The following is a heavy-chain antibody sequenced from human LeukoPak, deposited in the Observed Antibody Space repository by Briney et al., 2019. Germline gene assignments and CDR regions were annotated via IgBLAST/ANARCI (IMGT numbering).Heavy chain of an antibody. CDR2: INHSGST. CDR3: ASLQDNHDFWSGYLGPRGMDV. Sequence: SETLSLTCAVYGGSFSGYYWSWIRQPPGKGLEWIGEINHSGSTNYNPSLKSRVTISVDTSKNQFSLKLSSVTAADTAVYYCASLQDNHDFWSGYLGPRGMDVWGQGTTVTVSS. J-gene: IGHJ6*02. V-gene: IGHV4-34*01. CDR1: GGSFSGYY. D-gene: IGHD3-3*01.